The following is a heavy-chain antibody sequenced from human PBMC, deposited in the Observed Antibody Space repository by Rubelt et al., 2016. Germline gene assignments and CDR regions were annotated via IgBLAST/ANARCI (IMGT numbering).Heavy chain of an antibody. V-gene: IGHV4-39*01. CDR1: GGSISSSSYY. CDR3: AKTRSYYYYYGMDV. Sequence: QLQLQESGPGLVKPSETLSLTCTVSGGSISSSSYYWGWIRQPPGKGLEWIGTIYYSGSTYYNPSLKSRVTISVDTSKTQVSLKLSSVTAADTAVYYYAKTRSYYYYYGMDVWGQGTTVTVSS. J-gene: IGHJ6*02. CDR2: IYYSGST. D-gene: IGHD1/OR15-1a*01.